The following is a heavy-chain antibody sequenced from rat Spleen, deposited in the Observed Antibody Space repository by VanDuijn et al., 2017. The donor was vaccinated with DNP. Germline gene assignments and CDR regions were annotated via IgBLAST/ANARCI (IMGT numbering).Heavy chain of an antibody. CDR2: ISPSGSRT. D-gene: IGHD1-3*01. J-gene: IGHJ2*01. Sequence: EVQLVGSGGGLVQPGRSLKLSCAASGFTFSNYYMAWVRQAPKEGLEWVADISPSGSRTHYPDSVKGRFTISRDNAKSSLDLQMNSLKSEDTATYYCVRPLFNFVSFPDNWGQGVMVTVSS. V-gene: IGHV5-25*01. CDR1: GFTFSNYY. CDR3: VRPLFNFVSFPDN.